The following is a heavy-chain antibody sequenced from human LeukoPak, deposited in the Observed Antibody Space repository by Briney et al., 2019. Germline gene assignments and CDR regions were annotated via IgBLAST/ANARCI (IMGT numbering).Heavy chain of an antibody. V-gene: IGHV1-2*02. D-gene: IGHD6-13*01. CDR3: ARGDIRIAAAGTETGGDAFDI. J-gene: IGHJ3*02. Sequence: ASVKVSCKASGYTFTGYYMHWVRQAPGQGLEWMGWINPNSGGTNYAQKFQGRVTMTRDTSISTAYMELSRLRSDDTAVYYCARGDIRIAAAGTETGGDAFDIWGQGTMVTVSS. CDR1: GYTFTGYY. CDR2: INPNSGGT.